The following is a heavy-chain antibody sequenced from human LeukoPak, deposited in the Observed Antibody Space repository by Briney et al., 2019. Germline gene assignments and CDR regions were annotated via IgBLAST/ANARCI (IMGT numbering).Heavy chain of an antibody. V-gene: IGHV4-39*01. D-gene: IGHD4-11*01. CDR3: ARRNDYTKSLDY. J-gene: IGHJ4*02. CDR2: IYYSGST. Sequence: SETLSLTCTVSGGSISSSSYYWGGIRQPPGKGLEWIGSIYYSGSTYYNPSLKSRFTISVDTSKNQFSLKVSSVTAADTAVYYCARRNDYTKSLDYWGQGTLVTVSS. CDR1: GGSISSSSYY.